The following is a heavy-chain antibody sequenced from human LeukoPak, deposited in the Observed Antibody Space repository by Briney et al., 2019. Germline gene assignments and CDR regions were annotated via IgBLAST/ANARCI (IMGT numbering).Heavy chain of an antibody. D-gene: IGHD6-25*01. CDR3: AKVKWSSSGALDY. V-gene: IGHV3-23*01. J-gene: IGHJ4*02. Sequence: GGSLRLSCTASGFTFSSYAMSWVRQAPGKGLEWVSAVSGSGGSTYYADSVKGRFSISRDDSKNTLYLQMNSLRVEDTAIYYCAKVKWSSSGALDYWGQGTLVSVSS. CDR2: VSGSGGST. CDR1: GFTFSSYA.